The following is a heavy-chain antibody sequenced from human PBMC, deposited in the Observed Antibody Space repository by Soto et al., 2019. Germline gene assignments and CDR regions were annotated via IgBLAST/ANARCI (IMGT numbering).Heavy chain of an antibody. CDR3: AREGRITGTTRPPPYYYYGMDV. Sequence: LRLSCAASGFTFSSYEMNWVRQAPGKGLEWVSYISSSGSTIYYADSVKGRFTISRDNAKNSLYLQMNSLRAEDTAVYYCAREGRITGTTRPPPYYYYGMDVWGQGTTVTVSS. D-gene: IGHD1-7*01. V-gene: IGHV3-48*03. CDR1: GFTFSSYE. J-gene: IGHJ6*02. CDR2: ISSSGSTI.